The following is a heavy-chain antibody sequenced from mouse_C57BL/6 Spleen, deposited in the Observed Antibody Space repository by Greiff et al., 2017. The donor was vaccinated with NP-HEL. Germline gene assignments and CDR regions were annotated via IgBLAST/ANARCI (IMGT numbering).Heavy chain of an antibody. V-gene: IGHV5-17*01. J-gene: IGHJ1*03. CDR3: ARPYYGSSYWYFDV. CDR2: ICSGSSTI. CDR1: GFTFSDYG. D-gene: IGHD1-1*01. Sequence: EVKVVESGGGLVKPGGSLKLSCAASGFTFSDYGMHWVRQAPEKGLEWVAYICSGSSTIYYADTVKGRFTISRDHATNTLFLQITSLRSEDTAMYYCARPYYGSSYWYFDVWGTGTTVTVSS.